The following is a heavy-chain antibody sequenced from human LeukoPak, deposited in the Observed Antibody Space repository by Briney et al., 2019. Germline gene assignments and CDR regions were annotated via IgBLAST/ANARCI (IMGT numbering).Heavy chain of an antibody. D-gene: IGHD3-3*01. CDR2: ISSSSSYI. CDR1: GFTFSSYS. V-gene: IGHV3-21*01. J-gene: IGHJ3*02. Sequence: GGSLRLSCAASGFTFSSYSMNWVRQAPGKGLEWVSSISSSSSYIYYADSVKGRFTISRDNAKNSLYLQMNSLRAEDTAVYYCAREIGDGYYDFWSGYPDAFDIWGQGTMVTVSS. CDR3: AREIGDGYYDFWSGYPDAFDI.